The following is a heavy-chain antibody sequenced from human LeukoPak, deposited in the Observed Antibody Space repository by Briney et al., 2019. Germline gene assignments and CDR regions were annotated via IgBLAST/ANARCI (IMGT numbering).Heavy chain of an antibody. J-gene: IGHJ6*03. CDR1: GFTFGNAW. Sequence: GGSLRLSCAASGFTFGNAWMNWVRQAPGKGLEWVGRIKTKQGGGTTDYATPVKGRFTISRDDSRNTLYLQMNSLRTDDTAIYYCTAIREYCDSAGCYSPYFYYYMDVWGKGTTVAVSS. CDR2: IKTKQGGGTT. V-gene: IGHV3-15*01. CDR3: TAIREYCDSAGCYSPYFYYYMDV. D-gene: IGHD2-15*01.